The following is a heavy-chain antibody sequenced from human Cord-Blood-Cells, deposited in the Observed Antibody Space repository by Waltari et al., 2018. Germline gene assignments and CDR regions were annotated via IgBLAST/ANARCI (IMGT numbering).Heavy chain of an antibody. CDR1: GGSFSGYY. CDR3: ARVGLGYSSSWKAEKDY. J-gene: IGHJ4*02. CDR2: INHSGST. Sequence: QVQLQQWGAGLLKPSETLSLTCAVYGGSFSGYYWSWLRQPPGKGLEWIGEINHSGSTNYNPSLKSRVTISVDTSKNQFSLKLSSVTAADTAVYYCARVGLGYSSSWKAEKDYWSQGTLVTVSS. D-gene: IGHD6-13*01. V-gene: IGHV4-34*01.